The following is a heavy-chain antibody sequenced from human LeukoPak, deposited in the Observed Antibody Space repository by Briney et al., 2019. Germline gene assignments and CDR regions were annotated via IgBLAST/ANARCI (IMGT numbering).Heavy chain of an antibody. Sequence: PGRSLRLSCTVSGFTFGDHAMSWVRQAPGQGLEWVGFIRSKTYGGTTEYAASVKGRFIISREDSTSTAYLQMNSLKTEDTAVYYCTRGPIQLWLYHGMDVWGQGTTVTVSS. V-gene: IGHV3-49*04. D-gene: IGHD5-18*01. CDR2: IRSKTYGGTT. CDR1: GFTFGDHA. J-gene: IGHJ6*02. CDR3: TRGPIQLWLYHGMDV.